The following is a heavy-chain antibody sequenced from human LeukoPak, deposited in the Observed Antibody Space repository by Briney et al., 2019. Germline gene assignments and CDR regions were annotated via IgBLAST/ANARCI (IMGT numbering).Heavy chain of an antibody. Sequence: GGSLRLSCAASGFTFSSHSMNWVRQAPGKGLEWVSSISSSSSYIYYADSVKGRFTISRDNAKNSLYLQMNSLRAEDTAVYYCAREERLSGSYSYGMDVWGQGTTVTVSS. D-gene: IGHD1-26*01. CDR2: ISSSSSYI. CDR1: GFTFSSHS. J-gene: IGHJ6*02. V-gene: IGHV3-21*01. CDR3: AREERLSGSYSYGMDV.